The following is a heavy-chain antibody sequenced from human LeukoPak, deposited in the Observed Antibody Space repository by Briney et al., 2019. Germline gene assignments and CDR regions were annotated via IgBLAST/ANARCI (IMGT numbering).Heavy chain of an antibody. D-gene: IGHD3-10*01. CDR1: GYTFTDSY. J-gene: IGHJ4*02. V-gene: IGHV1-2*02. CDR3: ARGVFSGSYFYYFDY. CDR2: INPNRGDT. Sequence: ASVKVSCKASGYTFTDSYMHWVRQAPGQGLEWMGWINPNRGDTNYAQRFQGRVTMTRDTSISTAYLELSSLRSDDTAVYYCARGVFSGSYFYYFDYWGQGTLVTVSS.